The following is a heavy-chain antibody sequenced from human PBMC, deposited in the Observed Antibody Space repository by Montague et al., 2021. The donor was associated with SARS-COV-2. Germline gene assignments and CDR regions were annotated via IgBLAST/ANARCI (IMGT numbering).Heavy chain of an antibody. CDR3: AHIFSGSFDY. CDR1: GFSLSTTEMC. D-gene: IGHD2-21*01. Sequence: PALVKPTQTLTLTCTFSGFSLSTTEMCVSWIRQPPGKALEWLALIYWGDDKYYSTSLKSRLTITTDTSKSQVVLTMTNMDPVDTATYFCAHIFSGSFDYWGQGTLVTVSS. J-gene: IGHJ4*02. V-gene: IGHV2-5*08. CDR2: IYWGDDK.